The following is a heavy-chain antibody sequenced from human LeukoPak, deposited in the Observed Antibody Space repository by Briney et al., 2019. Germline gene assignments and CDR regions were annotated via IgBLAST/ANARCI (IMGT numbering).Heavy chain of an antibody. V-gene: IGHV3-23*01. Sequence: PGGSLRLSCAASGFTFSSYAMSWVRQAPGKGLEWVSAISGSGGSTYYADSVKGRFTISRDNSKNTLYLQMNSLRAEDTAVYYCASKFPYCSGGSCALGGQGTLVTVSS. CDR1: GFTFSSYA. D-gene: IGHD2-15*01. CDR3: ASKFPYCSGGSCAL. J-gene: IGHJ4*02. CDR2: ISGSGGST.